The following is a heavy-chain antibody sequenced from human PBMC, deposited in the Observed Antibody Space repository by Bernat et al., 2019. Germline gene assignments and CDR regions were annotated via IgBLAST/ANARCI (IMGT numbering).Heavy chain of an antibody. CDR1: GFTFSSYC. Sequence: EVQLVESGGGLVQPGGSLRLSCAASGFTFSSYCMHWVRQAPGKGLVWVSRINSDGSSTSYADSVKGRFTISRDNAKNTLYLQMNSLRAEDTAVYYCTTGNDMGGDDAFDIWGQGTMVTVSS. V-gene: IGHV3-74*02. CDR2: INSDGSST. J-gene: IGHJ3*02. D-gene: IGHD1-1*01. CDR3: TTGNDMGGDDAFDI.